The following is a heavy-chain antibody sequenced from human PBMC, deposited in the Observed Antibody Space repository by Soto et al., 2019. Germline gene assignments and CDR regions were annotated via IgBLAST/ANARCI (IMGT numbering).Heavy chain of an antibody. CDR3: ARDRDFDWLLSYGMDV. Sequence: QVQLVQSGAEVKKPGASVKVSCKASGYTFTSYYMHWVRQAPGQGLEWMGIINPSGGSTSYAQKFQGRVTMPRDTSTSTVYMELSSLRSEDTAVYYCARDRDFDWLLSYGMDVWGQGTTVTVSS. CDR2: INPSGGST. CDR1: GYTFTSYY. D-gene: IGHD3-9*01. J-gene: IGHJ6*02. V-gene: IGHV1-46*01.